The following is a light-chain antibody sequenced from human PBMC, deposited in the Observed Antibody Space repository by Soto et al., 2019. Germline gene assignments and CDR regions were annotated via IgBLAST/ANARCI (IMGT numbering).Light chain of an antibody. CDR1: QSISSSY. CDR3: QQYGNSPFT. Sequence: EIVLTQSPGTLSLSPGERATLSCRASQSISSSYLAWYQQKPGQAPRLLIYGASSRATGIPARVSGSGSGTDFTLTISRLESEDFAVYYCQQYGNSPFTFGPGTKVDIK. J-gene: IGKJ3*01. CDR2: GAS. V-gene: IGKV3-20*01.